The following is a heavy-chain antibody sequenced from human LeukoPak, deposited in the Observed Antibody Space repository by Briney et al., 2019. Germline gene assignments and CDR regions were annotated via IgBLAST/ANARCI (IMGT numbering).Heavy chain of an antibody. V-gene: IGHV4-39*01. CDR1: GASFSSSTYY. J-gene: IGHJ4*02. CDR2: IYYSGST. Sequence: PSETLSLTCTVSGASFSSSTYYWGWIRQPPGKGLEWIGSIYYSGSTYYNPSLKSRVTMSVDTSKNQFSLKLSSVTAADTAVYYCARHAGGISATGTRPFDYWGQGTLVTVSA. CDR3: ARHAGGISATGTRPFDY. D-gene: IGHD6-13*01.